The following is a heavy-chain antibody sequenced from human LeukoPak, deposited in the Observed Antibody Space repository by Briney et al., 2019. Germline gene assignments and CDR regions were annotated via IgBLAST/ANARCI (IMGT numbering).Heavy chain of an antibody. CDR1: GGSISSGDYY. Sequence: LTCTVSGGSISSGDYYWSWIRQPRARGLEWIGYIYYSGSTYYNPSLKSRVSPSVDTSKNQFSLKLSSVTAADTAVYYCARERSGYDYDYWGQGTLVTVSS. J-gene: IGHJ4*02. CDR2: IYYSGST. D-gene: IGHD5-12*01. CDR3: ARERSGYDYDY. V-gene: IGHV4-30-4*08.